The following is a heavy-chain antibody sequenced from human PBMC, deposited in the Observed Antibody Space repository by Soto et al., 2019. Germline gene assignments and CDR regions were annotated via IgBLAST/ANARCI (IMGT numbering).Heavy chain of an antibody. D-gene: IGHD6-13*01. CDR3: ARGRSRWQKRYFDY. J-gene: IGHJ4*02. V-gene: IGHV4-61*01. CDR2: IYNSGST. CDR1: DDSVSSDTYY. Sequence: QVQLQESGPGLVKPSETLSLTCTVSDDSVSSDTYYWNWIRQPPGKGLEWIGYIYNSGSTNFHPSLKSRVTISVDTSRKQFSLNLSSVTAADTDVYYCARGRSRWQKRYFDYWGQGIPVTVSS.